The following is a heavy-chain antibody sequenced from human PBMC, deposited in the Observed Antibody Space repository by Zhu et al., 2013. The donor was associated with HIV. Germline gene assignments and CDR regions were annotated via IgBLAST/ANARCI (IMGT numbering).Heavy chain of an antibody. D-gene: IGHD1-26*01. CDR3: ARDLTVGARQLAFDI. CDR2: IYYSGST. J-gene: IGHJ3*02. CDR1: GGSISSYY. V-gene: IGHV4-59*01. Sequence: QVQLQESGPGLVKPSETLSLTCTVSGGSISSYYWSWIRQPPGKGLEWIGYIYYSGSTNYNPSLKSRVTISVDTSKNQFSLKLSSVTAADTAVYYCARDLTVGARQLAFDIWGQGTMVTVSS.